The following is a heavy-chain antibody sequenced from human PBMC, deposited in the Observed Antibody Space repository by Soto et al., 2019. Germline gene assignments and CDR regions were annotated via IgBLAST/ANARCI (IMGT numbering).Heavy chain of an antibody. J-gene: IGHJ4*02. CDR3: VRDSYTAHWHTAGEDY. V-gene: IGHV3-7*01. Sequence: DVQLVESGGGLVQPGGSLRLSCAASGFYITNYWMTWVRQAPGKGPEWVANIKEDGSLKFYVDSVRGRFTISRDNAKNSVYLGMSRLRAEDTAVYYCVRDSYTAHWHTAGEDYWGQGTLVNVSS. D-gene: IGHD2-2*02. CDR1: GFYITNYW. CDR2: IKEDGSLK.